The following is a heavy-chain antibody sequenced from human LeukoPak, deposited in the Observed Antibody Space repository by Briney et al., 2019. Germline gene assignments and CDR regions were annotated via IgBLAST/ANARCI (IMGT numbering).Heavy chain of an antibody. D-gene: IGHD3-16*01. CDR3: ARWGAYYFDY. Sequence: GGSLRLSCAASGFTFSSYEMNWVRQAPGKGLEWVSYISSSGSTIYYADSVKGRFTISRDNAKNSLYLQMNSLRAEDTAVYYCARWGAYYFDYWGQGTLVTVSS. CDR2: ISSSGSTI. J-gene: IGHJ4*02. CDR1: GFTFSSYE. V-gene: IGHV3-48*03.